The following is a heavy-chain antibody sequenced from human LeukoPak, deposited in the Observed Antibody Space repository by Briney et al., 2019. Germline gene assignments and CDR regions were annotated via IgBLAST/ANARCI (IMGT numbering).Heavy chain of an antibody. CDR3: ARGDSGSYKGFDY. CDR2: IYYSGST. D-gene: IGHD1-26*01. Sequence: SETLSLTCTVSGDSISNSRYYWGWIRQPPGKGLQWIGSIYYSGSTYYNPSLKSRVTISVDTSKNQFSLKLSSVTAADTAVYYCARGDSGSYKGFDYWGQGTLVTVSS. V-gene: IGHV4-39*07. J-gene: IGHJ4*02. CDR1: GDSISNSRYY.